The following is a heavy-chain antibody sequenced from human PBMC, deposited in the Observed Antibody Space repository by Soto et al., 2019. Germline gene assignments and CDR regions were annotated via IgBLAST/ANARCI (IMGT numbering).Heavy chain of an antibody. CDR3: AKRMIYYYDSSGTPNTYYFDY. CDR1: GFTFSSYA. D-gene: IGHD3-22*01. J-gene: IGHJ4*02. Sequence: GGSLRLSCAASGFTFSSYAISWVRQAPGKGLEWVSAISGSGGSTYYADSVKGRFTISRDNSKNTLYLQMNSLRAEDTAVYYCAKRMIYYYDSSGTPNTYYFDYWGQGTLVTVSS. V-gene: IGHV3-23*01. CDR2: ISGSGGST.